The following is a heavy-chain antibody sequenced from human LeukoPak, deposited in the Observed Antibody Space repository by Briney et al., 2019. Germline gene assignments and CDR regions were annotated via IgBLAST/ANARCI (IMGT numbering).Heavy chain of an antibody. V-gene: IGHV3-11*01. D-gene: IGHD6-13*01. CDR3: ARTLAAAAGNGWFDP. Sequence: NPGGPLRFSCAASGFRFSDYYMSWIRQAPGKGPGWVSSISRGGNSKYSADSVKGRFTISRDNSKNTLYLQMNSLRAEDTAVYYCARTLAAAAGNGWFDPWGQGTLVTVSS. CDR2: ISRGGNSK. J-gene: IGHJ5*02. CDR1: GFRFSDYY.